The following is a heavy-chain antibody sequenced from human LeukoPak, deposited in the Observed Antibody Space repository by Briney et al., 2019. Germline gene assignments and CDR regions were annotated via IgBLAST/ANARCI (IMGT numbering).Heavy chain of an antibody. CDR1: GGSISSSSYY. CDR2: IYYSGST. Sequence: SETLSLTCTVSGGSISSSSYYWGWIRQPPGKGLEWIGSIYYSGSTCYNPSLKSRVTISVDTSKNQFSLKLSSVTAADTAVYYCARVGGYDFRGAFDIWGQGTMVTVSS. CDR3: ARVGGYDFRGAFDI. J-gene: IGHJ3*02. V-gene: IGHV4-39*07. D-gene: IGHD3/OR15-3a*01.